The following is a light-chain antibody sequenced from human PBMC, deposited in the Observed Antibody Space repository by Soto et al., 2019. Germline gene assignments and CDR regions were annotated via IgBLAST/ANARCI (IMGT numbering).Light chain of an antibody. CDR2: GAS. CDR3: QQYGSSAPIT. J-gene: IGKJ5*01. CDR1: QSVGGSS. Sequence: ETVLTQSPGNLSLSPGERSTLSCRASQSVGGSSLAWYQQKPGQAPRLLIYGASIRATGIPDRFSGSRSATDFTLTISRLEPDDFALYYCQQYGSSAPITFGQGTRLEIK. V-gene: IGKV3-20*01.